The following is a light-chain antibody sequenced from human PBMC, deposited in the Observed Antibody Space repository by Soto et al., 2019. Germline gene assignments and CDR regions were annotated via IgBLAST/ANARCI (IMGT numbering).Light chain of an antibody. CDR1: QSVSSSY. V-gene: IGKV3-20*01. CDR3: QQYGSLPRT. CDR2: GGS. J-gene: IGKJ2*01. Sequence: EIVLTQSPGTLSLSPGERATLSCRASQSVSSSYLGWYQQKPGQAPRLLIYGGSSRATGIPDRFSGSGSGTDGTLTISRLEPEDFAVYYCQQYGSLPRTFGQGTKLEIK.